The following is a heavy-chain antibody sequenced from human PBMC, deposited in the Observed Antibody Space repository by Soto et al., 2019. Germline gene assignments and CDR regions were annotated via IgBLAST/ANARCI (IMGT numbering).Heavy chain of an antibody. Sequence: ASVKVSCKASGYTFTGYYMHWVRQAPGQGLEWMGWINPNSGGTNYAQKFQGRVTMTRDTSISTAYMELSRLRSDDTAVYYCARDMVVAATDNWFDPWGQGTLVTSPQ. CDR2: INPNSGGT. CDR1: GYTFTGYY. CDR3: ARDMVVAATDNWFDP. D-gene: IGHD2-15*01. V-gene: IGHV1-2*02. J-gene: IGHJ5*02.